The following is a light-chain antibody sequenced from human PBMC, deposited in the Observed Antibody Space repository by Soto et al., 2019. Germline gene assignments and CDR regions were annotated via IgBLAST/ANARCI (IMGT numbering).Light chain of an antibody. V-gene: IGKV1-9*01. CDR2: ASS. CDR3: KQLNTFPVA. J-gene: IGKJ5*01. CDR1: QGISSY. Sequence: DIQLTQSPSFLSASVGDRVTITCRASQGISSYLAWYQQTPGKAPKLLIYASSTLQSGVPSRFSGSGYGTEFTFTISSLQPEDFATYYCKQLNTFPVAFGQGTRLEIK.